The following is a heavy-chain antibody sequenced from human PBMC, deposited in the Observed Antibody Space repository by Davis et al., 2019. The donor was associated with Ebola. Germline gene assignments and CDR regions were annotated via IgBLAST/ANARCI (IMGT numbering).Heavy chain of an antibody. V-gene: IGHV3-74*01. CDR2: IKSDGIST. Sequence: GESLKISCAASRFTFSDSWMHWVRQVPGKGLVWLTRIKSDGISTTYADSVKGRFTISRDNSKNTLYLQMNSLRAEDTALYYCARVDENGDTDYWGQGNLVTVSS. CDR1: RFTFSDSW. CDR3: ARVDENGDTDY. D-gene: IGHD4-17*01. J-gene: IGHJ4*02.